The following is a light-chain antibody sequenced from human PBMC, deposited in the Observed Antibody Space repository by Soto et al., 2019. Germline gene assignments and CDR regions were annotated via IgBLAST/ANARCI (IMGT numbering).Light chain of an antibody. Sequence: QSALTQPRSVSGSPGQSVTISCTGTSGDVGDYNYVSWYQQYPGKAPKLVIYDVSKRPSGVPDRFSGSKSGNTASLTISGRQAEDEADYYCCSFAGSYTFWVFGGGTKLTVL. CDR3: CSFAGSYTFWV. J-gene: IGLJ3*02. CDR2: DVS. CDR1: SGDVGDYNY. V-gene: IGLV2-11*01.